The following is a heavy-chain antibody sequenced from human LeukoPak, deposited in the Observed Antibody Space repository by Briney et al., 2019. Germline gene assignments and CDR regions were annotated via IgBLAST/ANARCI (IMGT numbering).Heavy chain of an antibody. CDR2: IYYSGSA. CDR3: ARPTSPRDDLWFDP. D-gene: IGHD5-24*01. CDR1: GGSVSSGSYY. Sequence: SETLSLTCTVSGGSVSSGSYYWSWIRQPPGKGLEWIGYIYYSGSAKYNPSLKSRVTISVDTSKNQFSLKLRFVTAADTAVYYCARPTSPRDDLWFDPWGQGTLVTASS. V-gene: IGHV4-61*01. J-gene: IGHJ5*02.